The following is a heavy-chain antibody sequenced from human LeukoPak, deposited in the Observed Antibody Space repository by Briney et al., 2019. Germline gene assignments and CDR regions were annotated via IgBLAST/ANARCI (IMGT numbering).Heavy chain of an antibody. CDR2: IKQDGSEK. Sequence: PGGSLRLSCAASGFTFSSYWMSWVRQAPGKGLEWVANIKQDGSEKYYVDSVKGRFTISRDNAKNSLYLQMNSLRAEDTAAYYCARALPGYSSGWYDYWGQGTLVTVSS. CDR3: ARALPGYSSGWYDY. V-gene: IGHV3-7*01. CDR1: GFTFSSYW. D-gene: IGHD6-19*01. J-gene: IGHJ4*02.